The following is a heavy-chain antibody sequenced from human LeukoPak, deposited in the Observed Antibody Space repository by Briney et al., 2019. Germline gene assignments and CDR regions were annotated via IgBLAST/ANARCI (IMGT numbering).Heavy chain of an antibody. J-gene: IGHJ4*02. CDR1: GGSISSSSCY. CDR3: ARHIIEDSSGYYPYYFDY. V-gene: IGHV4-39*01. Sequence: SETLSLTCTVSGGSISSSSCYWGWIRQPPGKGLEWIGSIYYSGSTYYNPSLKSRVTISIDTSKNQFSLKLSSVTAADTAVYYCARHIIEDSSGYYPYYFDYWGQGTLVTVSS. D-gene: IGHD3-22*01. CDR2: IYYSGST.